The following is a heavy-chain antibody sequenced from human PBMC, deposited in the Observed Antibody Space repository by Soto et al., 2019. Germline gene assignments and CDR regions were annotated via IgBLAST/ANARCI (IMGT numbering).Heavy chain of an antibody. J-gene: IGHJ4*02. CDR3: ARHYSSGWPVLDY. D-gene: IGHD6-19*01. CDR1: GGSISSSSYY. Sequence: PSETLSLTCTVSGGSISSSSYYWGWIRQPPGKGLEWIGSIYHSGNTYYNPSLKSRVTISVDTSNNQFYLNLRSVTAADTAVYYCARHYSSGWPVLDYWGQGTLVTVSS. V-gene: IGHV4-39*01. CDR2: IYHSGNT.